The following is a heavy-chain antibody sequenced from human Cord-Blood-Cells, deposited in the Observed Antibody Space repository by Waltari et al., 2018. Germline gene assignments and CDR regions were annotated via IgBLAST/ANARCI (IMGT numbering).Heavy chain of an antibody. CDR3: ARDRRYYGSGSYAFDI. J-gene: IGHJ3*02. CDR1: GGSFSSYY. CDR2: IYYSGST. Sequence: QVQLQESGPGLVKTSATLSLTCTFSGGSFSSYYWSWIRQPPGKGLEWIGYIYYSGSTNYNPSLKSRVTISVDTSKNQFSLKLSSVTAADTAVYYCARDRRYYGSGSYAFDIWGQGTMVTVSS. V-gene: IGHV4-59*01. D-gene: IGHD3-10*01.